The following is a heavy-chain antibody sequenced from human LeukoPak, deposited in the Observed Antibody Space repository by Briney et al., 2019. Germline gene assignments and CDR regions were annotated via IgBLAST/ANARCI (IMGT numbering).Heavy chain of an antibody. Sequence: SETLSLTCTVSGGSISSYYWSWIRQPPGKGLERIGYIYYSGSTNYNPSLKSRVTISVDTSKNQFSLKLSSVTAADTAVYYCARVVRDYYDSSGPRGYFDYWGQGTLVTVSS. CDR2: IYYSGST. D-gene: IGHD3-22*01. CDR1: GGSISSYY. CDR3: ARVVRDYYDSSGPRGYFDY. J-gene: IGHJ4*02. V-gene: IGHV4-59*01.